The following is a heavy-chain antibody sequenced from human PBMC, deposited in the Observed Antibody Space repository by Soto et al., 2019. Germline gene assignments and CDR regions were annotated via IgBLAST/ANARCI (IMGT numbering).Heavy chain of an antibody. V-gene: IGHV4-31*03. CDR3: ASGGNYGLYLAPRFPNWFDP. CDR1: GGSISSGGYY. J-gene: IGHJ5*02. CDR2: IDYSGST. Sequence: SETLSLTCTVSGGSISSGGYYWSWIRQHPGKGLEWIGYIDYSGSTYYNPSIKSRVTISVDTSKNQFSLKLSSVTAADTAVYYGASGGNYGLYLAPRFPNWFDPWGQGTLVTVSS. D-gene: IGHD3-3*01.